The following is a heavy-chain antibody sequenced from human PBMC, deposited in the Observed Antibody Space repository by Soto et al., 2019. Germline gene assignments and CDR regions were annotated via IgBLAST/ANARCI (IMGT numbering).Heavy chain of an antibody. CDR3: SRSLWFGRNWFDP. CDR2: INPSGGST. CDR1: GYTFTSYY. D-gene: IGHD3-10*01. J-gene: IGHJ5*02. V-gene: IGHV1-46*01. Sequence: QVQLVQSGAEVKKPGASVKVSCKASGYTFTSYYMHWVRQAPGQGLEWMGIINPSGGSTSYAQKFQGRVTMTRDTSTSTVYMELGSLRSEDTAVYYCSRSLWFGRNWFDPWGQGTLVTVSS.